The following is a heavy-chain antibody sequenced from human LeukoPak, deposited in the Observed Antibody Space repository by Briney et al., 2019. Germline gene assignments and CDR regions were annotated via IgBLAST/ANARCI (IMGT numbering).Heavy chain of an antibody. CDR3: AKDAYSGYDYSGYFDY. V-gene: IGHV3-9*01. J-gene: IGHJ4*02. D-gene: IGHD5-12*01. CDR2: ISWNSGSI. Sequence: GGSLRLSCAASGFTFNDYAMHWVRQAPGKGLEWVSGISWNSGSIGYADSVKGRFTISRDNAKNSLYLQMNSLRAEDTALYYCAKDAYSGYDYSGYFDYWGQGTLVTVSS. CDR1: GFTFNDYA.